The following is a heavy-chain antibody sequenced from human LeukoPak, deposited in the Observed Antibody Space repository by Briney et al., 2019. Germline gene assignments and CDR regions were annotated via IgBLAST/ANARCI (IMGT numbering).Heavy chain of an antibody. Sequence: GASVKASCKASGYTFTSYDINWVRQASGQGLEWMGWMNPNSGNTGYAQKFQGRVTMTRNTSISTAYMELSSLRSEDTAVYYCASSPSTNYYDSSGYPYWGQGTLVTVSS. J-gene: IGHJ4*02. V-gene: IGHV1-8*01. CDR2: MNPNSGNT. CDR1: GYTFTSYD. CDR3: ASSPSTNYYDSSGYPY. D-gene: IGHD3-22*01.